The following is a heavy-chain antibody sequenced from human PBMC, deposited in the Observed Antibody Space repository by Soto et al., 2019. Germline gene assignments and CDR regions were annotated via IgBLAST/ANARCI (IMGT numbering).Heavy chain of an antibody. Sequence: GGSLRLSCAASGFTFSSYGMHWVRQAPGKGLEWVAVIWYDGSNKYYADSVKGRFTISRDNSKNTLYLQMNSLRAEDTAVYYCARGVVVVAATPYYYGMDVWGQGTTVTVSS. V-gene: IGHV3-33*01. CDR1: GFTFSSYG. CDR2: IWYDGSNK. J-gene: IGHJ6*02. CDR3: ARGVVVVAATPYYYGMDV. D-gene: IGHD2-15*01.